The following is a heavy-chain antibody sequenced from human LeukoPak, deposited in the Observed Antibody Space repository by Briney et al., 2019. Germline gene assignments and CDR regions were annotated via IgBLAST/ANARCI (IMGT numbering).Heavy chain of an antibody. CDR3: ARVDRSSGWDYYYYYGMDV. J-gene: IGHJ6*02. D-gene: IGHD6-19*01. Sequence: ASVTVSCKASGYTFTSYGISWVRQAPGQGLEWMGWISAYNGNTNYAQKLQDRVTITTDTSTSTAYMELRSLRSDDTAVYYCARVDRSSGWDYYYYYGMDVWGQGTTVTVSS. V-gene: IGHV1-18*01. CDR2: ISAYNGNT. CDR1: GYTFTSYG.